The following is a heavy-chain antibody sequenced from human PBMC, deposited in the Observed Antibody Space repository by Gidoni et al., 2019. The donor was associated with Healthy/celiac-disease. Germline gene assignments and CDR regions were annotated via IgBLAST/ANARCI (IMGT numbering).Heavy chain of an antibody. CDR1: GSTLRSYS. D-gene: IGHD4-17*01. Sequence: VQLVESGGGMVKPGGSRSLSCAASGSTLRSYSMNWVRQAPGPGLEWVSSISSSSSYIYYADSVKGRFTISRDNAKNSLYLQMNRLRAEDTAVYYCARDGGDYVLDWFDPWGQGTLVTVSS. V-gene: IGHV3-21*01. CDR3: ARDGGDYVLDWFDP. J-gene: IGHJ5*02. CDR2: ISSSSSYI.